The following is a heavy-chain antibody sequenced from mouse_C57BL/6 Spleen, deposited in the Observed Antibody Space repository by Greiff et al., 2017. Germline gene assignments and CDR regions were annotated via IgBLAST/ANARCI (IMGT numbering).Heavy chain of an antibody. CDR3: ARGSSRGYFDY. J-gene: IGHJ2*01. CDR2: IYPRDGST. V-gene: IGHV1-85*01. CDR1: GYTFTSYD. Sequence: VQLHQSGPELVKPGASVKLSCKASGYTFTSYDINWVKQRPGQGLEWIGWIYPRDGSTKDNEKFKGKATLTVDTSSSTAYMELHSLTSEDSAVYVCARGSSRGYFDYWGQGTTLTVSS.